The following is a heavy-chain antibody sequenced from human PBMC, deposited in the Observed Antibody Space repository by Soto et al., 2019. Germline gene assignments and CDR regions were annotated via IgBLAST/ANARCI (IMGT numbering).Heavy chain of an antibody. CDR3: ARDQETYYDILTGLYGMDV. D-gene: IGHD3-9*01. CDR2: INPNSGGT. Sequence: ASVKVSCKASGYTFTGYYMHWVRQAPGQGLEWMGWINPNSGGTNYAQKFQGRGTMTRDTSISTAYMELSRLRSDDTAVYYCARDQETYYDILTGLYGMDVWGQGTTVTVS. J-gene: IGHJ6*02. V-gene: IGHV1-2*02. CDR1: GYTFTGYY.